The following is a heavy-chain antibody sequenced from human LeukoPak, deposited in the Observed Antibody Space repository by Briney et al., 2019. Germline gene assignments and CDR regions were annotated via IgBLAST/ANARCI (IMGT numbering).Heavy chain of an antibody. CDR1: GFTFSNYD. D-gene: IGHD2-2*01. CDR3: ARVVPAATFDY. Sequence: PGGSLRLSCAASGFTFSNYDMNWVRQAPGKGLEWVAVISYDGSNKYYADSVKGRFTISRDNSKNTLYLQMNSLRAEDTAVYYCARVVPAATFDYWGQGTLVTVSS. J-gene: IGHJ4*02. CDR2: ISYDGSNK. V-gene: IGHV3-30*03.